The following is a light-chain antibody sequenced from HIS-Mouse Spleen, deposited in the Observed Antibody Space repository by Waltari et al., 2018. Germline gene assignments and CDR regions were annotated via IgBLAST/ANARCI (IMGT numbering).Light chain of an antibody. CDR2: DDS. V-gene: IGLV3-21*02. CDR3: QVWDSSSDHPV. J-gene: IGLJ3*02. CDR1: NIGSKS. Sequence: SYVLTQPPSVSVAPGQTARITCGGNNIGSKSVHWYQQKPGQAPVLGVDDDSDRPSWIPGRFSGSNSGNTATVTISRVEGGDEADYYCQVWDSSSDHPVFGGGTKLTVL.